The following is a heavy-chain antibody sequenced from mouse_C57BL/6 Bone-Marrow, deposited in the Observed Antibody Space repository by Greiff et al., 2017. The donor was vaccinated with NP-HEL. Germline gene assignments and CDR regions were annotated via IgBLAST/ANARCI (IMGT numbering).Heavy chain of an antibody. CDR1: GTNYTSYW. J-gene: IGHJ3*01. Sequence: VQMKKYGRGRERKGGEGKREGKREGTNYTSYWMHRDTQTPGQGLEWIGAIYPEKRERSYNQKFKGKAKLTAVTSASTAYMELSSLTNEDSAVYYSRADYYGSSYHFAYGGQGTLVTVSA. CDR2: IYPEKRER. CDR3: RADYYGSSYHFAY. V-gene: IGHV1-5*01. D-gene: IGHD1-1*01.